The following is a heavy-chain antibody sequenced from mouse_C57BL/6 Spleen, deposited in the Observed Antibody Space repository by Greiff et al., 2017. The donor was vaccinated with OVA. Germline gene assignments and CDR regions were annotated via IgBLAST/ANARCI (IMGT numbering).Heavy chain of an antibody. V-gene: IGHV6-6*01. J-gene: IGHJ1*03. CDR3: TRGNGNYGWYFDV. D-gene: IGHD2-1*01. CDR2: IRNKANNHAT. Sequence: EVMLVESGGGLVQPGGSMKLSCAASGFTFSDAWMDWVRQSPEKGLEWVAKIRNKANNHATYYAESVKGRFTISRDDSKSSVYLQMNSLRAEDTGIYYCTRGNGNYGWYFDVWGTGTTVTVSS. CDR1: GFTFSDAW.